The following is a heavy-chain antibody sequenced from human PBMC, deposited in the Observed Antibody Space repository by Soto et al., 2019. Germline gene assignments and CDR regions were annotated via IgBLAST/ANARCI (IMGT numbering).Heavy chain of an antibody. D-gene: IGHD2-2*01. CDR3: ARVMAAMQNWLDP. J-gene: IGHJ5*02. Sequence: QVQLQESGPGLVKPSQTLSLTCTVSGGSISNAGYFWSWIRQPPGKGLEWIGFIYHTGTTYYNSSLRSRVSISIDTSKSQFSLKLNSVTAADTAVYYCARVMAAMQNWLDPWGQGTLVTVSP. CDR1: GGSISNAGYF. CDR2: IYHTGTT. V-gene: IGHV4-30-4*01.